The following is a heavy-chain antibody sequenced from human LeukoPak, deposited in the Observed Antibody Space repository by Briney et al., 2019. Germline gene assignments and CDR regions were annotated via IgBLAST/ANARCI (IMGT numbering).Heavy chain of an antibody. CDR1: GGSFSGYY. V-gene: IGHV4-34*01. D-gene: IGHD6-19*01. Sequence: PSETLSLTCAVYGGSFSGYYWSWIRQPPGKGLEWIGEINHSGSTNYNPSLKSRVTISVDTSKNQFSLELSSVTAADMAVYYCARLSGKQWLVGPQNWFDPWGQGTLVTVSS. J-gene: IGHJ5*02. CDR3: ARLSGKQWLVGPQNWFDP. CDR2: INHSGST.